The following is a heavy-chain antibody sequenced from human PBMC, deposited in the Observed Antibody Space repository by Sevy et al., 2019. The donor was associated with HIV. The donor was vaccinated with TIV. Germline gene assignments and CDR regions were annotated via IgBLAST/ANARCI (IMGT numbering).Heavy chain of an antibody. V-gene: IGHV3-15*01. Sequence: GGCLRLSCAASGFTFSNAWMSWVRQAPGKGLEWVGRIKSKTDGGTTDYAAPVKGRFTISRDDSKNTLYLQMNSLKTEDTAVYYCTTDKIDWLPSAYYFDYWGQGTLVTVSS. J-gene: IGHJ4*02. CDR1: GFTFSNAW. D-gene: IGHD3-9*01. CDR2: IKSKTDGGTT. CDR3: TTDKIDWLPSAYYFDY.